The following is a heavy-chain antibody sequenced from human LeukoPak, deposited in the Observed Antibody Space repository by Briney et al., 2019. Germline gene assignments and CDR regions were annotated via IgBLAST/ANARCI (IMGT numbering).Heavy chain of an antibody. Sequence: RASVKVSCKASGYTFNSYGISWVRQAPGQGLEWMGWISAYNGNTNYAQKLQGRVTMTTDTSTSTAYMELRSLRSDDTAVYYCARAPLHNWFDPWGQGTLVTVSS. CDR2: ISAYNGNT. J-gene: IGHJ5*02. CDR1: GYTFNSYG. CDR3: ARAPLHNWFDP. V-gene: IGHV1-18*01. D-gene: IGHD4-11*01.